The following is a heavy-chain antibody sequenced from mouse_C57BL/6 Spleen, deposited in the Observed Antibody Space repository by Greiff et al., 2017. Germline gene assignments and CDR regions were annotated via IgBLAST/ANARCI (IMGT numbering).Heavy chain of an antibody. CDR1: GYTFTDYN. Sequence: EVKLLESGPELVKPGASVKIPCKASGYTFTDYNMDWVKQSHGKSLEWIGDINPNNGGTIYNQKFKGKATLTVDKSSSTAYMELRSLTSEDTAVYYCARRGRAMDYWGQGTSVTVSS. CDR3: ARRGRAMDY. V-gene: IGHV1-18*01. J-gene: IGHJ4*01. CDR2: INPNNGGT.